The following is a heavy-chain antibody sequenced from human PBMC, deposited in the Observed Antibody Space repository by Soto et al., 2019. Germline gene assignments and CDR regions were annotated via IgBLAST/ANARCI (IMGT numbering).Heavy chain of an antibody. V-gene: IGHV5-51*01. CDR2: IYPGDSDT. CDR1: GYSFTSYW. CDR3: ARLPIVVVTANLGAFDY. D-gene: IGHD2-21*02. J-gene: IGHJ4*02. Sequence: GESLKISCKGSGYSFTSYWIGWVRQMPGKGLEWMGIIYPGDSDTRYSPSFQGQVTISADKSISTAYLQWSSLKASGTAMYYCARLPIVVVTANLGAFDYWGQGTLVTVSS.